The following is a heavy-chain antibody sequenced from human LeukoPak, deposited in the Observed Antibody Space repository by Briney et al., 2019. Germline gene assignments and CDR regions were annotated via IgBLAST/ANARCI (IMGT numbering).Heavy chain of an antibody. J-gene: IGHJ4*02. D-gene: IGHD6-13*01. Sequence: PGRSLRLSCAASGFTFSSYAMHWVRQAPGKGLEWVAVISYDGSNKYYADSVKGRFTISRDNSKNTLYLQMNSLRAEDTAVYYCAKDKAAVGPHYFDYWGQGTLVTVSS. CDR1: GFTFSSYA. CDR2: ISYDGSNK. V-gene: IGHV3-30*04. CDR3: AKDKAAVGPHYFDY.